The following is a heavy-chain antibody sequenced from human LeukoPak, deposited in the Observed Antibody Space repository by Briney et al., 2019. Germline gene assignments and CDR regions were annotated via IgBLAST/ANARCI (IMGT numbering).Heavy chain of an antibody. V-gene: IGHV3-33*01. CDR1: GFSFGSHG. CDR3: ARDSTSWSNWFDT. D-gene: IGHD3-3*02. Sequence: PGGSLRLSCAASGFSFGSHGMHWVRQAPGKGLEWVATTWYDGSNEYYADSVKGRFTISRDNSKNTLYLQMNSLRVEDTAVYYCARDSTSWSNWFDTWGQGTLVTVSS. CDR2: TWYDGSNE. J-gene: IGHJ5*02.